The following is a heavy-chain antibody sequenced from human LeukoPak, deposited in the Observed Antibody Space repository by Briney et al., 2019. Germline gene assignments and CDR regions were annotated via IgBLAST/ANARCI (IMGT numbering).Heavy chain of an antibody. CDR3: ARDRVTMVRGVPGY. V-gene: IGHV3-33*01. Sequence: GGSLRLSCAASGFTFSSYGMHWVRPAPSKGLEWVAVIWYDGSNKYYADSVKGRFTISRDNSKNTLYLQMNSLRAEDTAVYYCARDRVTMVRGVPGYRGQGTLVTVSS. J-gene: IGHJ4*02. D-gene: IGHD3-10*01. CDR1: GFTFSSYG. CDR2: IWYDGSNK.